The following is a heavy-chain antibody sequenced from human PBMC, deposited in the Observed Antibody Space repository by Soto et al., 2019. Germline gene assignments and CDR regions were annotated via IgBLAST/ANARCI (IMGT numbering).Heavy chain of an antibody. V-gene: IGHV4-4*02. D-gene: IGHD6-13*01. Sequence: GKGMEWIGEIYRSGSTNYNPSLKSRVTISVDKSKDQFSLKLGSVTAADTAVYYCAGLGIAAAGPDAFDIWGQGTMVTVSS. CDR2: IYRSGST. J-gene: IGHJ3*02. CDR3: AGLGIAAAGPDAFDI.